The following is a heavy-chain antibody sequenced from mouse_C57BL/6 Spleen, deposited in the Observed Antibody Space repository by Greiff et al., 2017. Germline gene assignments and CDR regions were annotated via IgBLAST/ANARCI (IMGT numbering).Heavy chain of an antibody. CDR3: ASGDQYYFDY. J-gene: IGHJ2*01. Sequence: EVHLVESGGDLVKPGGSLKLSCAASGFTFSSNGMSWVRQTPDKRLEWVATISSGGSYTYYPDSVKGRFTISRDNAKNTLYLQMSSLKSEDTAMYYCASGDQYYFDYWGQGTTLTVSS. V-gene: IGHV5-6*01. CDR2: ISSGGSYT. CDR1: GFTFSSNG.